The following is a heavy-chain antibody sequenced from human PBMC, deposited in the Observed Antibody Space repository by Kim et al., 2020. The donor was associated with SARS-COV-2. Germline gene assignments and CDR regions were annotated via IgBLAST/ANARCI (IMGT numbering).Heavy chain of an antibody. CDR2: IYYSGST. CDR3: VKTQPYYYYMDV. V-gene: IGHV4-39*01. Sequence: SETLSLTCTVSGGSISSSSYYWGWIRQSPGKGLEWIGSIYYSGSTYYNPSLKSRVTISVDTSKNQFSLKLSSVTAADTAVYYCVKTQPYYYYMDVWGKGT. J-gene: IGHJ6*03. D-gene: IGHD2-2*01. CDR1: GGSISSSSYY.